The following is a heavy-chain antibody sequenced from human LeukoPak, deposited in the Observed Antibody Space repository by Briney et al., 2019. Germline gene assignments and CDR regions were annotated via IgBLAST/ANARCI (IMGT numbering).Heavy chain of an antibody. CDR1: GGSISSSSYY. D-gene: IGHD1-20*01. CDR3: ARGSYNWNENWFDP. V-gene: IGHV4-39*01. J-gene: IGHJ5*02. CDR2: IYYSGST. Sequence: SETLSLTCTVSGGSISSSSYYWGWIRQPPGKGLEWIGSIYYSGSTYYNPSLKSRVTISVDTSKNQFSLKPSSVTAADTAVYYCARGSYNWNENWFDPWGQGTLVTVSS.